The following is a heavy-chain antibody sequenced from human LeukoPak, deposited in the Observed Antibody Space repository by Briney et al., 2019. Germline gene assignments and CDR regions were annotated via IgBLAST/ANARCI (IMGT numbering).Heavy chain of an antibody. CDR1: GFIFSDYG. Sequence: GGSLRLSCTTSGFIFSDYGMHWLREAPGKRPEWVTFIRFDGSLQYYADSVKGRFTVSRDNSKNTLYLQMNSLRAEDTAVYYCAKDRYCSSTSCPLDYWGQGTLVTASS. CDR3: AKDRYCSSTSCPLDY. J-gene: IGHJ4*02. CDR2: IRFDGSLQ. V-gene: IGHV3-30*02. D-gene: IGHD2-2*01.